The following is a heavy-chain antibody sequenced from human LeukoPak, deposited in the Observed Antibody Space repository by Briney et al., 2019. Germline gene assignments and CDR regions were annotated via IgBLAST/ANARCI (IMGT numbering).Heavy chain of an antibody. CDR2: IYYSGST. Sequence: SETLSLTCTVSGGSISSYYWSWIRQPPGKGLEWIGYIYYSGSTNYNPSLKSRVTISVDTSKNQFSLKLSSVTAADTAVYYCARSNAKGGWFDPWGQGTLVTVFS. J-gene: IGHJ5*02. CDR3: ARSNAKGGWFDP. D-gene: IGHD3-16*01. V-gene: IGHV4-59*01. CDR1: GGSISSYY.